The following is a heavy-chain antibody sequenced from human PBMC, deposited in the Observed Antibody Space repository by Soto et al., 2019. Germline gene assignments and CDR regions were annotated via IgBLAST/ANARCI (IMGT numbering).Heavy chain of an antibody. CDR2: IWYDGSNK. Sequence: GGSLRLSCAASGFTFSSYGMHWVRQAPGKGLEWVAVIWYDGSNKYYADSVKGRFTISRDNSKNTLYLQMNSLRAEDTAVYYRAGDLNYDFWSGYLHGMDVWGQGTTVTVSS. J-gene: IGHJ6*02. CDR1: GFTFSSYG. CDR3: AGDLNYDFWSGYLHGMDV. V-gene: IGHV3-33*01. D-gene: IGHD3-3*01.